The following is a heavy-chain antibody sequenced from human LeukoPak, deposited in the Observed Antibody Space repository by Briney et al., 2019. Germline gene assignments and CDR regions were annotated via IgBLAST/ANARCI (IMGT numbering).Heavy chain of an antibody. V-gene: IGHV3-23*01. J-gene: IGHJ4*02. D-gene: IGHD5-18*01. Sequence: PGGSLRLSCAASGFTFSNYAMSWVRQAPGKGLEWVSSISDSGANTYYAGSVKGRFTISRDNSKNTLYLQMNSLRAEDTAVYYCARGTSRGYSYAFDYWGQGTLVTVSS. CDR3: ARGTSRGYSYAFDY. CDR1: GFTFSNYA. CDR2: ISDSGANT.